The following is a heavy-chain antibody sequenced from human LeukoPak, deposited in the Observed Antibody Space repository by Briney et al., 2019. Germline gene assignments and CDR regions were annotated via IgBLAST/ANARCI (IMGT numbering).Heavy chain of an antibody. J-gene: IGHJ4*02. Sequence: PGGSLRLSCEPSIFVFSEYYMHWFRLAPGKGLEWLAVITNDGSRQFYADSVKGRFTVSRDNSKSLLFLQMESLRHDDTGIYYCAKGRRTGFVDYWGQGALVTVSS. CDR1: IFVFSEYY. V-gene: IGHV3-30*18. CDR2: ITNDGSRQ. CDR3: AKGRRTGFVDY. D-gene: IGHD1-1*01.